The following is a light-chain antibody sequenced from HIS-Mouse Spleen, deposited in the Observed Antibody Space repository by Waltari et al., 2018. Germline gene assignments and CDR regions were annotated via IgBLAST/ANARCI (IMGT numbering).Light chain of an antibody. V-gene: IGLV2-11*01. Sequence: QSALTQPRSVSGSPGQSVTISCTGTSSDVGGYNYVSWYQQHPGKAPKLMIYDVRNRASGVPDRFSCSKSGNTASLTISGLQAEDEADYYCCSYAGSFVVFGGGTKLTVL. CDR3: CSYAGSFVV. CDR2: DVR. CDR1: SSDVGGYNY. J-gene: IGLJ2*01.